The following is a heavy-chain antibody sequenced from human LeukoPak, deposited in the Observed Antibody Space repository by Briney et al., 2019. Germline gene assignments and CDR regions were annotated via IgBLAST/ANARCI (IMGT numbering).Heavy chain of an antibody. CDR1: GFTFSSYG. Sequence: PGGSLRLSCAASGFTFSSYGMHWVRQAPGKGLEWVAVMWYDGSNKYYADSVKGRFTISRDNSKNTLYLQMNSLRAEDTAVYYCAKDPHDSSSWPNNWFDPWGQGTLVTVSS. CDR2: MWYDGSNK. J-gene: IGHJ5*02. CDR3: AKDPHDSSSWPNNWFDP. V-gene: IGHV3-30*02. D-gene: IGHD6-13*01.